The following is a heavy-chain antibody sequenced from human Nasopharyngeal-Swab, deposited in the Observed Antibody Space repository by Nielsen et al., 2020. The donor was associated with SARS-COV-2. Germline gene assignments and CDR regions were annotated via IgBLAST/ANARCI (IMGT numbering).Heavy chain of an antibody. CDR3: ARERYSGSYDY. J-gene: IGHJ4*02. V-gene: IGHV4-31*02. D-gene: IGHD1-26*01. Sequence: WIRQPPGKGLEWIGYIYYSGSTYYNPSLKSRVTISVDTSKNQFSLKLSSVTAADTAVYYCARERYSGSYDYWGQGTLVTVSS. CDR2: IYYSGST.